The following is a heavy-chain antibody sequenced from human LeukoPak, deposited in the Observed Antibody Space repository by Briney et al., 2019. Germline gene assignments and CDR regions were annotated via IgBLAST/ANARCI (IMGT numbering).Heavy chain of an antibody. CDR1: GFTFSDYY. Sequence: GGSLRLPCAASGFTFSDYYMSWIRQAPGKGLEWVSYISSSGSTIYYADSVKGRFTISRDNAKNSLYLQMNSLRAEDTAVYYCASVTDSSAFDYWGQGTLVTVSS. D-gene: IGHD3-22*01. V-gene: IGHV3-11*04. CDR3: ASVTDSSAFDY. J-gene: IGHJ4*02. CDR2: ISSSGSTI.